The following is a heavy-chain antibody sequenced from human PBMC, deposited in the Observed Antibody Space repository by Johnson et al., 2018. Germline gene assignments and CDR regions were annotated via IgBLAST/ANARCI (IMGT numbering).Heavy chain of an antibody. CDR3: ARVRITLMVVANAAFDV. Sequence: VQLVESGGGLVKPGGSLRLSCAASGFPFPNYNMNWVRQAPGKGLEWVSSISSPGSYIYYADSVKGRFSISRDTAKNSLYLQMTSLRAEDTAVYYCARVRITLMVVANAAFDVWGQGTMVTVSS. CDR1: GFPFPNYN. D-gene: IGHD3-22*01. J-gene: IGHJ3*01. CDR2: ISSPGSYI. V-gene: IGHV3-21*01.